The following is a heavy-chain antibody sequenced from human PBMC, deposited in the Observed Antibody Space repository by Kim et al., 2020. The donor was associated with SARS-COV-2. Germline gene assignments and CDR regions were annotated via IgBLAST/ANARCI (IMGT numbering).Heavy chain of an antibody. J-gene: IGHJ4*02. Sequence: GGSLRLSCAASGFTFSSYSMHWVRQAPGKGLEWVAVISYDGSNKYYADSVKGRFTISRDNSKSTLYLQMGSLKPEDTAVYYCARDDESDYWGQGTLVTASS. CDR1: GFTFSSYS. V-gene: IGHV3-30*04. CDR3: ARDDESDY. CDR2: ISYDGSNK.